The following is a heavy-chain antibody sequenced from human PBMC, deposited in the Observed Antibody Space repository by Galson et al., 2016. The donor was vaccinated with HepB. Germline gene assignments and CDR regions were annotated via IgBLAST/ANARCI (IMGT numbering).Heavy chain of an antibody. CDR3: ARGKSLWTTPWNYGMDV. CDR1: GFAFSMYD. Sequence: SLRLSCAASGFAFSMYDMHWVRQATGKGLEWVSAIGTAAGDPYYLGSVKGRFTISRDNAKNSLYLQMNSLRAGDTAVYYCARGKSLWTTPWNYGMDVWGKGTTVTVSS. J-gene: IGHJ6*04. D-gene: IGHD1-1*01. CDR2: IGTAAGDP. V-gene: IGHV3-13*05.